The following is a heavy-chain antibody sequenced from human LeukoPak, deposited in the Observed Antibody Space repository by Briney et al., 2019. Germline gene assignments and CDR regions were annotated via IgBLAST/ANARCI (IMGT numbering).Heavy chain of an antibody. CDR3: VRGRPY. V-gene: IGHV3-7*05. CDR2: INQDGSDH. Sequence: PGGSLRLSCAVSGFTFSSYWINWVRQAPGKGPEWVASINQDGSDHYYVDSVKGRFTISSDNAKDSLYLQMSSLRVEDTAVYYCVRGRPYWGQGTLVTVSS. CDR1: GFTFSSYW. J-gene: IGHJ4*02.